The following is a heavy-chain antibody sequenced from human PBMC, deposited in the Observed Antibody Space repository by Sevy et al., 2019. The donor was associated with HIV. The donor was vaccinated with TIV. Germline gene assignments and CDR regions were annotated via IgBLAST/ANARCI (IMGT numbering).Heavy chain of an antibody. CDR2: ISGSGGST. D-gene: IGHD2-2*01. CDR1: GFTFSSYA. CDR3: AKVRVHYCSSTSCTDFDY. J-gene: IGHJ4*02. V-gene: IGHV3-23*01. Sequence: GRSLRLSCAASGFTFSSYAMSWVRQAPGKGLEWVSAISGSGGSTYYADSVKGRFTISRDNSKNTLYLQMNSLRAEDTAVYYCAKVRVHYCSSTSCTDFDYWGQGTLVTVSS.